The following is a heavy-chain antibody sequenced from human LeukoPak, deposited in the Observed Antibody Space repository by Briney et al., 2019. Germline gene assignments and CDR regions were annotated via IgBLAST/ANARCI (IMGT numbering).Heavy chain of an antibody. CDR2: IHTSGST. CDR1: GGSISSYY. D-gene: IGHD6-6*01. J-gene: IGHJ4*02. Sequence: PSETLSLTCTVSGGSISSYYWSWIRQPAGKGLQWIGRIHTSGSTDYNPSLGSRVTMSVDTSKNQFSLKLSSVTAADTAVYYCAREGSMTARPFVSIDYWGQGTLVTVSS. CDR3: AREGSMTARPFVSIDY. V-gene: IGHV4-4*07.